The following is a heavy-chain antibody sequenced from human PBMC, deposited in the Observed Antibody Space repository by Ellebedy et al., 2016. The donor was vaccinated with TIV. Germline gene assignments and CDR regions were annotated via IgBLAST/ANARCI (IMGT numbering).Heavy chain of an antibody. CDR3: ATGWVLDAFDI. V-gene: IGHV1-24*01. CDR2: FDPEDGET. CDR1: GYTFTSYG. D-gene: IGHD6-13*01. Sequence: AASVKVSCKASGYTFTSYGISWVRQAPGQGLEWMGGFDPEDGETIYAQKFQGRVTMTEDTSTDTAYMELSSLRSEDTAVYYCATGWVLDAFDIWGQGTMVTVSS. J-gene: IGHJ3*02.